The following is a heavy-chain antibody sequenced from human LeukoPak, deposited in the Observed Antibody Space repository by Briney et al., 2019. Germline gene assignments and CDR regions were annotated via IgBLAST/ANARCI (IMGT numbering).Heavy chain of an antibody. D-gene: IGHD4-23*01. CDR3: GRGGNYCPQWLFDP. Sequence: SETLSLTCTVSGCSISTYYWSWLRQPPGKGLEWIGYIYYTGRTSYNPSLKSRVTTSLDASNNQYSLELNSVSPADTAEYFWGRGGNYCPQWLFDPWGRGTVVSVSS. J-gene: IGHJ5*02. CDR1: GCSISTYY. CDR2: IYYTGRT. V-gene: IGHV4-59*01.